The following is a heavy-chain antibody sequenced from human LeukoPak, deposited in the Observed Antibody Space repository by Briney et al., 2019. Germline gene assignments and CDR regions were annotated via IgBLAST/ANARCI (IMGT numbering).Heavy chain of an antibody. CDR3: ARVHFWSGYFSYFDY. V-gene: IGHV4-61*02. CDR1: GGSISSGSYY. CDR2: IYTSGST. J-gene: IGHJ4*02. Sequence: PSETLSLXCTVSGGSISSGSYYWSWIRQPAGKGLEWIGRIYTSGSTNYNPSLKSRVTISVDTSKNQFSLKLSSVTAADTAVYYCARVHFWSGYFSYFDYWGQGTLVTVSS. D-gene: IGHD3-3*02.